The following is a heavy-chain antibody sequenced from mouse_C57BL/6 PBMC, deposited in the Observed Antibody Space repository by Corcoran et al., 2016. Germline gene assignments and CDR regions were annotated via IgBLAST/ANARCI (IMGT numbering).Heavy chain of an antibody. CDR3: AREDYGSSYWYFDV. CDR2: ISYDGSN. V-gene: IGHV3-6*01. J-gene: IGHJ1*03. D-gene: IGHD1-1*01. CDR1: GYSITSGYY. Sequence: DVQLQESGPGLVKPSQSLSLTCSVTGYSITSGYYWNWIRQFPGNKLEWMGYISYDGSNNYNPYLKNRISITRDTSKNQFFLKLNSVTTEDTATYYCAREDYGSSYWYFDVWGTGTTVTVSS.